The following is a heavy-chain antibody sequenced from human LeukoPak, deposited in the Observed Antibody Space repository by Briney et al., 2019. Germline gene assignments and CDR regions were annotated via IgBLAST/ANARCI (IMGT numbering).Heavy chain of an antibody. CDR2: ISGSGGER. D-gene: IGHD3-10*01. CDR3: AKDYYALLWFGEFNRKYYFDY. Sequence: PGGSLRLSCAASGFTFSNYGMSWVRQAPGKGLQWVSGISGSGGERYYTESVKGRFTISRDNSKNTLYLQTNSLRAEDTAVYYCAKDYYALLWFGEFNRKYYFDYWGQGTLVTVSS. V-gene: IGHV3-23*01. CDR1: GFTFSNYG. J-gene: IGHJ4*02.